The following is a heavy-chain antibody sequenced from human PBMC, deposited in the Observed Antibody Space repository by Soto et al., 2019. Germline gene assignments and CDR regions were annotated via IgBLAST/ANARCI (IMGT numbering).Heavy chain of an antibody. CDR3: ARAPVDCSDGSCYSEDAFDI. CDR2: IIPIFGTA. Sequence: SVKVSCKASGGTFSSYAISWVRQAPGQGLEWMGGIIPIFGTANYAQKFQGRVTITADESTSTAYMELSSLKSEDTAVYYCARAPVDCSDGSCYSEDAFDIWGQGTMVTVSS. V-gene: IGHV1-69*13. D-gene: IGHD2-15*01. J-gene: IGHJ3*02. CDR1: GGTFSSYA.